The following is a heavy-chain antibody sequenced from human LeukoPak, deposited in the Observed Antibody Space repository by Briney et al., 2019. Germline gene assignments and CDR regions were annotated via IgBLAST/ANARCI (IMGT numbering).Heavy chain of an antibody. V-gene: IGHV3-7*01. Sequence: GGSLRLSCAASGFTFSSYWMTWVRQAPGKGLEWVANIKQDGSEKYYVDSVKGRFTISRDNAKNSLYLQMNSLRAEDTAVYYCAREGLYGSGSYKAFDIWGQGTMVTVSS. CDR1: GFTFSSYW. D-gene: IGHD3-10*01. J-gene: IGHJ3*02. CDR3: AREGLYGSGSYKAFDI. CDR2: IKQDGSEK.